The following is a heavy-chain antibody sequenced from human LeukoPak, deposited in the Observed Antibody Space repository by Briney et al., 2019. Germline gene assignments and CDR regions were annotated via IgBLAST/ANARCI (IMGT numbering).Heavy chain of an antibody. V-gene: IGHV1-8*01. CDR3: ARPYYGSGSYSNWFDP. CDR2: MNPNSGNT. Sequence: ASVKVSCKASGYTFTSYDINWVRQATGQGLEWMGWMNPNSGNTGCAQKFQGRVTMTRNTSISTAYMELSSLRSEDTAVYYCARPYYGSGSYSNWFDPWGQGTLVTVSS. D-gene: IGHD3-10*01. CDR1: GYTFTSYD. J-gene: IGHJ5*02.